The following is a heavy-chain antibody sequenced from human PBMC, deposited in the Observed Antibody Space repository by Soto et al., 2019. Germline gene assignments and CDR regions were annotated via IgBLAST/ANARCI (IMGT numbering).Heavy chain of an antibody. CDR3: ARTRIAGPAPTGY. V-gene: IGHV4-34*01. CDR2: MNHNGST. CDR1: GGSFSGYY. Sequence: QVQLQQWGAGLLKPSETLSLTCAVYGGSFSGYYWTWIRQPPGQGLEWIGEMNHNGSTNYNPSLTSRVTISVDTSKNQFSLKLSSVTAADTAEYYCARTRIAGPAPTGYWGQGTLVTVSS. J-gene: IGHJ4*02. D-gene: IGHD6-13*01.